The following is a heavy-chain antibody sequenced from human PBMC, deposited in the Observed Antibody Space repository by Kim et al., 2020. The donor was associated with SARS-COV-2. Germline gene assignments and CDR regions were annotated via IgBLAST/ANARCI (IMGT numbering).Heavy chain of an antibody. D-gene: IGHD3-22*01. Sequence: ASVKVSCKASGYTFTSYGISWVRQAPGQGLEWMGWISAYNGNTNYAQKLQGRVTMTTDTSTSTAYMELRSLRSDDTAVYYCARSEYYYDSSGYYHFFDYWGQGTLVTVSS. J-gene: IGHJ4*02. CDR3: ARSEYYYDSSGYYHFFDY. CDR1: GYTFTSYG. V-gene: IGHV1-18*01. CDR2: ISAYNGNT.